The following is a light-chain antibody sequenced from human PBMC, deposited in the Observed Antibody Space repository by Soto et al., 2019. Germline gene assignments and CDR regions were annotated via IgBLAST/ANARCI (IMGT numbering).Light chain of an antibody. V-gene: IGKV1-39*01. J-gene: IGKJ2*01. CDR2: AAY. CDR3: QQSHSSPQT. Sequence: DIQLTQSPSSLSVSVGDKVTIACRASQTVSTFLHWYQQKPGRAPKLLIYAAYRLQPGVPPRFRGSGTGTDFTLTINSLQPEDFATYYCQQSHSSPQTFGQGTHLEIK. CDR1: QTVSTF.